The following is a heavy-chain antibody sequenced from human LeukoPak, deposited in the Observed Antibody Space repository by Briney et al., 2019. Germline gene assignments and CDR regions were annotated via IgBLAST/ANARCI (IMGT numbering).Heavy chain of an antibody. CDR1: GGSFSGYY. Sequence: SETLSLTCAVYGGSFSGYYWSWIRQPPGKGLEWIGEINHSGSTNYNPSLKSRVTISVDTSKNQFSLKLSSVTAADTAVYYCARVPRFYSSGWQFTGYYFDYWGQGTLVTVSS. V-gene: IGHV4-34*01. CDR3: ARVPRFYSSGWQFTGYYFDY. D-gene: IGHD6-19*01. CDR2: INHSGST. J-gene: IGHJ4*02.